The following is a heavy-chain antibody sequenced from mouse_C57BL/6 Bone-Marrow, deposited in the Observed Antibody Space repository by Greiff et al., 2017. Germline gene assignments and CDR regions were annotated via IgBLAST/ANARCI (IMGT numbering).Heavy chain of an antibody. CDR1: GYSITSGYD. CDR2: ISYSGST. D-gene: IGHD1-1*01. CDR3: ARYITTVVEGYFDV. J-gene: IGHJ1*03. Sequence: EVKLVESGPGMVKPSQSLSLTCTVTGYSITSGYDWHWIRHFPGNKLEWMGYISYSGSTNYNPSLKSRISITHDTSKNHFFLKLNSVTTEDTATYYCARYITTVVEGYFDVWGTVTTVTVSS. V-gene: IGHV3-1*01.